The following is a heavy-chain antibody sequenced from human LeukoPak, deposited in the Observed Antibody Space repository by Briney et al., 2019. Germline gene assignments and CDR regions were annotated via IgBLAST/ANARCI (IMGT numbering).Heavy chain of an antibody. Sequence: ASVKVSCKASGYTFTGYYMHWVRQAPGQGLEWMGWINPNSGGTNYAQKFQGRVTMTRDTSISTAYMEPSRLRSDDTAVYYCARDLALTGSEWGQGTLVTVSS. CDR2: INPNSGGT. CDR3: ARDLALTGSE. V-gene: IGHV1-2*02. D-gene: IGHD3-9*01. CDR1: GYTFTGYY. J-gene: IGHJ4*02.